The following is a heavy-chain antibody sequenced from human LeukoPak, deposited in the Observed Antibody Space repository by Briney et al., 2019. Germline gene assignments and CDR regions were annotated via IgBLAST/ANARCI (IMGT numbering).Heavy chain of an antibody. CDR2: ISYDGSNK. D-gene: IGHD1-14*01. V-gene: IGHV3-30*01. CDR3: ARAPIGTRSFDY. CDR1: GFTFSSYA. J-gene: IGHJ4*02. Sequence: GGSLRLSCAASGFTFSSYAMHWVRQAPGKGLEWVAVISYDGSNKYYADSVKGRFTISRDNSKNTLYLQMNSLRAEDTAVYYCARAPIGTRSFDYWGQGTLVTVSS.